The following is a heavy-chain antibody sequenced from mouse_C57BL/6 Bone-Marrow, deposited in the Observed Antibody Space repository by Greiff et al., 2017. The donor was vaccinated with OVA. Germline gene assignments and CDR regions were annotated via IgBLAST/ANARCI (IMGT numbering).Heavy chain of an antibody. V-gene: IGHV3-5*01. CDR3: ALDYYGSLDY. J-gene: IGHJ2*01. CDR2: IYYSGTI. CDR1: GISITTGNYR. Sequence: EVKLMESGPGLVKPSQTVFLTCTVTGISITTGNYRWSWLRQFPGNKLEWIGYIYYSGTITYNPSLTSRTTITRDTPKNQFVLEMNSLTAEDTATDYCALDYYGSLDYWGQGTTLTVSS. D-gene: IGHD1-1*01.